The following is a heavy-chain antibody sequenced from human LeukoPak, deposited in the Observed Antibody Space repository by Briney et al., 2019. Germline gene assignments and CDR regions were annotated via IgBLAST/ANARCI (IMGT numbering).Heavy chain of an antibody. CDR2: IYYRGST. CDR3: ARERAAPGHNYYGLDV. J-gene: IGHJ6*02. Sequence: SETLSLTCAVSGGSISSSSYYWGWIRQPPGKGLEWIGSIYYRGSTYYNPSLKSRVTISVDTSKNQFSLKVNSVTAADTAVYYCARERAAPGHNYYGLDVWGQGTTVTVSS. V-gene: IGHV4-39*07. CDR1: GGSISSSSYY. D-gene: IGHD6-13*01.